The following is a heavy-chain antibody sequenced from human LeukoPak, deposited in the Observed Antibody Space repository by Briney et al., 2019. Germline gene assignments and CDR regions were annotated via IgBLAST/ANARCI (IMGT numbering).Heavy chain of an antibody. J-gene: IGHJ6*03. Sequence: PGGSLRLSCAASGFTFSSFAMSWVRQAPGKGLEWVSTFSGSGGSTYYADSVKGRFSISRDNSKNTLYLQMNSLRAEDTAVYYCAKSGLRYFDWPYYMDVWGKGTTVTVSS. CDR2: FSGSGGST. CDR1: GFTFSSFA. CDR3: AKSGLRYFDWPYYMDV. V-gene: IGHV3-23*01. D-gene: IGHD3-9*01.